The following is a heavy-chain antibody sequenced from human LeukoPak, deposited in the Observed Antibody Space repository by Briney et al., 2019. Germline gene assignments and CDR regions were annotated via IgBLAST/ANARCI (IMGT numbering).Heavy chain of an antibody. V-gene: IGHV1-18*01. D-gene: IGHD4-11*01. CDR1: GYTFTSYG. CDR3: ARIYSNYAYYYYYMDV. Sequence: GASVKVSCKASGYTFTSYGISWVRQAPGQGLEWMGWISAYNGNTNYAQKLQGRVTMTTDTSTSTAYMELRSLRSDDTAVYYCARIYSNYAYYYYYMDVWGKGTTVTVSS. J-gene: IGHJ6*03. CDR2: ISAYNGNT.